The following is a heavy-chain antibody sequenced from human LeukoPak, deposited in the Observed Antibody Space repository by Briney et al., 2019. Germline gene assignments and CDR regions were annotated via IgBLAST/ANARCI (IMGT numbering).Heavy chain of an antibody. J-gene: IGHJ3*02. D-gene: IGHD3-10*01. CDR3: ARDYYGSGSYDI. CDR1: GGSISSHY. CDR2: IYYSGST. Sequence: SETLSLTCTVSGGSISSHYWSWIRQPPGKGLEWIGYIYYSGSTNYNPSLKSRVTISVDTSKNQFSLKLSSVTAADTAVYYCARDYYGSGSYDIWGQGTMVTVSS. V-gene: IGHV4-59*11.